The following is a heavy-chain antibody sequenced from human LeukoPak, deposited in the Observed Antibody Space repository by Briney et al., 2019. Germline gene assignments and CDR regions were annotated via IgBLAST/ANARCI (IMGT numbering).Heavy chain of an antibody. D-gene: IGHD2-2*02. Sequence: PGGSLRLSCAASGFTFSDYYMSWIRQAPGKGLEWVSYISSSGSTIYYADSVKGRFTISRDNAKNSLYLQMNSPRAEDTAVYYCARVDIVVVPAAIGWGYYYGMDVWGQGTTVTVSS. CDR2: ISSSGSTI. J-gene: IGHJ6*02. CDR1: GFTFSDYY. V-gene: IGHV3-11*01. CDR3: ARVDIVVVPAAIGWGYYYGMDV.